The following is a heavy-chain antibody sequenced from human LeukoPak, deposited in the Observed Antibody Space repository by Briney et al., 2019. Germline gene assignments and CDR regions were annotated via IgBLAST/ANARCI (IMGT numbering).Heavy chain of an antibody. CDR2: IIPIFGTA. CDR3: ARVILGGGQLPYAFDI. CDR1: GGTFSSYA. J-gene: IGHJ3*02. D-gene: IGHD3-3*01. V-gene: IGHV1-69*06. Sequence: GGSLRLSCAASGGTFSSYAISWVRQAPGQGLEWMGGIIPIFGTANYAQKFQGRVTITADKSTSTAYMGLSSLRSEDTAVYYCARVILGGGQLPYAFDIWGQGTMVTVSS.